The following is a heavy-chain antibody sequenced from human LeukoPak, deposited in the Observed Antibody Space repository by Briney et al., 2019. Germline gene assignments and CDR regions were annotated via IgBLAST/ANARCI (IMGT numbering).Heavy chain of an antibody. Sequence: SEILSLTCTVSGGSISSYYWSWIRQPPGKGLEWIGYIYYSGSTNYNPSLKSRVTISVDTSKNQFSLKLSSVTAADTAVYYCAREQALVGAKVGIDAFDIWGQGTMVTVSS. D-gene: IGHD1-26*01. V-gene: IGHV4-59*01. J-gene: IGHJ3*02. CDR1: GGSISSYY. CDR2: IYYSGST. CDR3: AREQALVGAKVGIDAFDI.